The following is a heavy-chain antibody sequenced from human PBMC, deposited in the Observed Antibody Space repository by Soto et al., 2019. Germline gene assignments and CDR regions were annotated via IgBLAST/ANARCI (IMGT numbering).Heavy chain of an antibody. V-gene: IGHV3-15*01. CDR2: IKSKTDGGTT. Sequence: GGALKPSCAAPRFTFSNARMRWGRPAPGKGLERGGRIKSKTDGGTTDYAAPVKGRFTISRDDSKNTLYLQMNSLKTEDTAVYYCTTPLDSSGWRPYYYYGMDVWGQGTTITVSS. J-gene: IGHJ6*02. CDR1: RFTFSNAR. D-gene: IGHD6-19*01. CDR3: TTPLDSSGWRPYYYYGMDV.